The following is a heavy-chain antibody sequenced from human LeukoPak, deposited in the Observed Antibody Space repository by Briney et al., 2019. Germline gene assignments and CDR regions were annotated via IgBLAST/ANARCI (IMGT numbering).Heavy chain of an antibody. CDR1: GFTFSGYS. J-gene: IGHJ6*03. CDR2: VSSSSII. CDR3: AREDGYCSGGSCYTWYYMDV. D-gene: IGHD2-15*01. Sequence: GGSLRLSCAASGFTFSGYSMNWVRQAPGKGLEWVSYVSSSSIIYYADSVKGRFTISRDIAENSLYLQMNSLRVEDTAVYYCAREDGYCSGGSCYTWYYMDVWGKGSTVTVSS. V-gene: IGHV3-48*01.